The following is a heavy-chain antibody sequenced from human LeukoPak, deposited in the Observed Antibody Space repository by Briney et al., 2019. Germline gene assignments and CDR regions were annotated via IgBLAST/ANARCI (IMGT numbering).Heavy chain of an antibody. V-gene: IGHV3-48*03. J-gene: IGHJ6*02. Sequence: GGSLRLSCAASGFTFSSYDMNWVRQAPGKGLEWVSYISSSGSTIYYADSVKGRFTISRDNAKNSLYLQMNSLRAEDTAVYYCARNSWGIAVAGTEARYYYYGMDVWGQGTTVTVSS. CDR1: GFTFSSYD. CDR3: ARNSWGIAVAGTEARYYYYGMDV. CDR2: ISSSGSTI. D-gene: IGHD6-19*01.